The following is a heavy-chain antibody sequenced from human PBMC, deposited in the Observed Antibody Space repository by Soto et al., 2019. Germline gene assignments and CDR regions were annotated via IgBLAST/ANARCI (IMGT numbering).Heavy chain of an antibody. D-gene: IGHD2-15*01. CDR3: APGGSFSDHFDS. CDR1: GCSFGDYY. Sequence: LVESGGGLVKPGGSLTLSCAAAGCSFGDYYMSWIRQAPGKGLEWVTYINSISADTDYADSVTGRFTISRDNAKNYLYNQTNSLTATDTAVYYLAPGGSFSDHFDSGGQEPLATASS. V-gene: IGHV3-11*06. J-gene: IGHJ4*02. CDR2: INSISADT.